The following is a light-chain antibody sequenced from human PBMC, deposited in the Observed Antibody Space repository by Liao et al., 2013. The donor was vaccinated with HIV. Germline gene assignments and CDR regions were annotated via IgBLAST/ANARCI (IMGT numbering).Light chain of an antibody. V-gene: IGLV3-1*01. CDR3: QAWDSSTLV. CDR2: QDS. Sequence: SYELTQPPSVSVSPGQTASITCSGDKLGDKYACWYQQKPGQSPVLVIYQDSKRPSGIPERFSGSNSGNTATLTISGTQAMDEADYYCQAWDSSTLVFGRRDQADR. CDR1: KLGDKY. J-gene: IGLJ2*01.